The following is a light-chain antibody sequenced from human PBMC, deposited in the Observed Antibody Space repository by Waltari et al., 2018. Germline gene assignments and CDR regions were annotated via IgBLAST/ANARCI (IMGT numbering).Light chain of an antibody. CDR1: SSDIGGYNY. CDR2: DVS. V-gene: IGLV2-11*01. J-gene: IGLJ2*01. Sequence: QAALTQPPSVSGSPGQSVTISCTGTSSDIGGYNYVSWYQQHPGKAPKLMIYDVSKRPSGLPDRFSGSKSGNTASLTISGLQAEDEADYYCSSYAGSNTFLFGGGTRLTVL. CDR3: SSYAGSNTFL.